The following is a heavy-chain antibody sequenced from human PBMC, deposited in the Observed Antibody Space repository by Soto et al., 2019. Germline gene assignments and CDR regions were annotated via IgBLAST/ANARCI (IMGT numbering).Heavy chain of an antibody. CDR1: GFTFSSYD. CDR2: IGTAGDT. Sequence: EVQLVESGGGLVQPGGSLSLSCAASGFTFSSYDMHWVRQATGKGLEWVSAIGTAGDTYYPGSVKGRFTISRENAKNSLYLQMNSMRVGDTAVYYCARGYYDSSGYPPRDAFDIWGQGTMVTVSS. CDR3: ARGYYDSSGYPPRDAFDI. J-gene: IGHJ3*02. V-gene: IGHV3-13*01. D-gene: IGHD3-22*01.